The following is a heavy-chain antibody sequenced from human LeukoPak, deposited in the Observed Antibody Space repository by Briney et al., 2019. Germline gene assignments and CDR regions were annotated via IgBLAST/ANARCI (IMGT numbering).Heavy chain of an antibody. CDR1: GGSISSGSYY. J-gene: IGHJ3*02. V-gene: IGHV4-61*02. Sequence: PSETLSLTCTVSGGSISSGSYYWSWIRQPAGKGLEWIGRIYTSGSTNYNPSLKSRVTISVDTSKNQFSLKLSSVTAADTAVYYCARGREEQWILQTDAFDIWGQGTMVTVSS. D-gene: IGHD6-19*01. CDR2: IYTSGST. CDR3: ARGREEQWILQTDAFDI.